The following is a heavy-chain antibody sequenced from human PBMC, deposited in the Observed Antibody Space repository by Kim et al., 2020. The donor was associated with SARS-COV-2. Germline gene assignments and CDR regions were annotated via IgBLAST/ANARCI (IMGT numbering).Heavy chain of an antibody. D-gene: IGHD5-18*01. J-gene: IGHJ4*02. Sequence: SETLSLTCTVSGGSISSGGYYWSWIRQHPGKGLEWIGYIYYSGSTYYNPSLKSRVTISVDTSKNQFSLKLSSVTAADTAVYYCARAPGYSYGKIDYWGQGTLVTVSS. CDR2: IYYSGST. CDR1: GGSISSGGYY. V-gene: IGHV4-31*03. CDR3: ARAPGYSYGKIDY.